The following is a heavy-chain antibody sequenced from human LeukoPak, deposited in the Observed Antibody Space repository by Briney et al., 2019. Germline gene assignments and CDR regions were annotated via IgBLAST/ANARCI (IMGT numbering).Heavy chain of an antibody. Sequence: ASVKVSCKASGYSFTSHYMHWVRQAPGQGLEWMGLINPSGSSTLYAQKFQGRVTITADESTSTAYMELSSLRSEDTAVYYCARHSKMTTVTTGVYYYYYYMDVWGKGTTVTISS. CDR1: GYSFTSHY. D-gene: IGHD4-17*01. CDR2: INPSGSST. V-gene: IGHV1-46*01. CDR3: ARHSKMTTVTTGVYYYYYYMDV. J-gene: IGHJ6*03.